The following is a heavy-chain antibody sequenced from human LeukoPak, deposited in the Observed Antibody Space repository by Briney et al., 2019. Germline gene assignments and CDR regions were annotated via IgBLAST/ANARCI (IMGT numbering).Heavy chain of an antibody. V-gene: IGHV3-11*01. CDR3: ARGSSGWPEDY. Sequence: GGSLRLSCAASGFTFSNVWMSWVRQTPGKGLEWVSYISSSGSTIYYADSVKGRFTISRDNAKNSLYLQMNSLRAEDTAVYYCARGSSGWPEDYWGQGTLVTVSS. D-gene: IGHD6-19*01. CDR1: GFTFSNVW. CDR2: ISSSGSTI. J-gene: IGHJ4*02.